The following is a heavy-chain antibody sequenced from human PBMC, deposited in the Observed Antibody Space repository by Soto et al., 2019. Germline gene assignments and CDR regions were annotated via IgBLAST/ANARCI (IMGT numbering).Heavy chain of an antibody. V-gene: IGHV1-3*01. CDR1: GYTFTNYA. J-gene: IGHJ3*02. CDR2: INAGNGNT. D-gene: IGHD2-2*01. CDR3: ARAGYCSSTSCSDAFDI. Sequence: QVQFVQYGAELKKPGASVTVSCKASGYTFTNYAMHWVRQAPGQRLEWMGWINAGNGNTKYSQKFQGRVTITRDTSARTAYVELTSLRSDDTAVYYCARAGYCSSTSCSDAFDIWGQGTLVTVSS.